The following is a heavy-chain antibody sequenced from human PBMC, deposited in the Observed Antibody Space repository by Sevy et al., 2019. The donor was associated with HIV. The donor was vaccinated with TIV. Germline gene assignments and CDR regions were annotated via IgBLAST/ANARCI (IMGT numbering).Heavy chain of an antibody. CDR3: ARDYEVNNWRVVGTFDM. CDR2: ISHDGDNK. V-gene: IGHV3-30*14. CDR1: GFKFNGHG. J-gene: IGHJ3*02. Sequence: GGSLRLSCVAPGFKFNGHGIHWVRQAPGKGLQWVAGISHDGDNKNDADSVKGRFSISGDQSKNTVFLQMNTLTTEDTAVHYCARDYEVNNWRVVGTFDMWGLGTMVTVSS. D-gene: IGHD3-3*01.